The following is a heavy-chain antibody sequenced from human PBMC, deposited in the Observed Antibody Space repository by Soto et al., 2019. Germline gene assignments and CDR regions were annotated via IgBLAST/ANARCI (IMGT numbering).Heavy chain of an antibody. Sequence: SEPLSPTCTVSGLPIGSYNWSWLLRRDGKGLELIGRIHAGGDVVYNPSLKRRVIMSTDTSENQFSLWLRSVSAADTAIYYCARNRDDYSSSYNGFDPWGQGTSVTVSA. CDR3: ARNRDDYSSSYNGFDP. J-gene: IGHJ5*02. D-gene: IGHD4-4*01. CDR2: IHAGGDV. CDR1: GLPIGSYN. V-gene: IGHV4-4*07.